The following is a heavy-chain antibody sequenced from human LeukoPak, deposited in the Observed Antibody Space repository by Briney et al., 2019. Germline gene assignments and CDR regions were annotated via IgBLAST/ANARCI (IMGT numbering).Heavy chain of an antibody. CDR1: GYTFTGYY. Sequence: ASVKVSCKASGYTFTGYYMHWVRQAPGQGLEWMGWISAYNGNTNYAQKLQGRVTMTTDTSTSTAYMELRSLRSDDTAVYYCARAPGMLDYAPYGYWGQGTLVTVSS. CDR2: ISAYNGNT. D-gene: IGHD4-17*01. CDR3: ARAPGMLDYAPYGY. V-gene: IGHV1-18*04. J-gene: IGHJ4*02.